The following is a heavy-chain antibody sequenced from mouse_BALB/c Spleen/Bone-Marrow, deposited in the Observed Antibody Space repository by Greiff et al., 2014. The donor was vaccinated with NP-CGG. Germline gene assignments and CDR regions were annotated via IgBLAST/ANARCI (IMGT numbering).Heavy chain of an antibody. Sequence: QVQLQQSRDELVRPGTSVKVSCKASGYAFTNYLIEWFKQRPGQGLEWIGRINPGIGGTTYNAKFKGKATLTADKSSTTAYMQLSSLTSDDSAVYFCARFTRDYWGQGTTLTVSS. CDR2: INPGIGGT. V-gene: IGHV1-54*01. J-gene: IGHJ2*01. CDR1: GYAFTNYL. CDR3: ARFTRDY.